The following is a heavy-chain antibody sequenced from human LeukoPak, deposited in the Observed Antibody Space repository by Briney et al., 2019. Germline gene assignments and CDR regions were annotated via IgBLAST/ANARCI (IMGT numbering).Heavy chain of an antibody. J-gene: IGHJ5*02. Sequence: ASVKVSCKASGYTFTSYGISWVRQAPGQGLEWMGWISAYNGNTNYAQKFQGRVTMTRNTSISTAYMELSSLRSEDTAVYYCARMDTAMVPWGQGTLVTVSS. V-gene: IGHV1-18*01. CDR2: ISAYNGNT. CDR1: GYTFTSYG. D-gene: IGHD5-18*01. CDR3: ARMDTAMVP.